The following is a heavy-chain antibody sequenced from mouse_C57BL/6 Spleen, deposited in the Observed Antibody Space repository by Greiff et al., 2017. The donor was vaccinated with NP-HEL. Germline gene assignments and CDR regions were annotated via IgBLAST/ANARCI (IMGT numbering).Heavy chain of an antibody. CDR1: GYTFTSYG. D-gene: IGHD1-1*01. J-gene: IGHJ2*01. V-gene: IGHV1-58*01. CDR2: LYIGNGYT. Sequence: EVQLQQSGAELVRPGSSVKMSCKTSGYTFTSYGINWVKQRPGQGLEWIGYLYIGNGYTEYHEKFKGKATLTSDTSSSTAYMQLSSLTSEDSAIYFCARWGRFDDYGSSYDYFDYWGQGTTLTVSS. CDR3: ARWGRFDDYGSSYDYFDY.